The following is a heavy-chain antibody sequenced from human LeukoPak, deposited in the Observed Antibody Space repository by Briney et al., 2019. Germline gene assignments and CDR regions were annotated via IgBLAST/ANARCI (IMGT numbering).Heavy chain of an antibody. Sequence: GGSLRLSCAASGFTFSSFVLSWVRQALGQGLEWVSSIGGSANSTYYADSVKGRFTISRDNSKNTLYLQMNSLRADDTAAYYCANYQAIGSSYDRTGMDVWGQGTTVIVSS. CDR3: ANYQAIGSSYDRTGMDV. V-gene: IGHV3-23*01. D-gene: IGHD6-6*01. CDR1: GFTFSSFV. J-gene: IGHJ6*02. CDR2: IGGSANST.